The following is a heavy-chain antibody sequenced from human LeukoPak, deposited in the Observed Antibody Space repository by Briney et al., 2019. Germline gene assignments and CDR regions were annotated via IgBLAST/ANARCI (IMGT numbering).Heavy chain of an antibody. Sequence: ASVKVSCKASGGTFSSYAISWVRQAPGQGLEWMGGIIPIFGTVNYAQKFQGRVTITADESTSTAYMELSSLRSEDTAVYYCARGSPRFLEWLPYLDNWFDPWGQGTLVTVSS. CDR1: GGTFSSYA. D-gene: IGHD3-3*01. CDR2: IIPIFGTV. CDR3: ARGSPRFLEWLPYLDNWFDP. J-gene: IGHJ5*02. V-gene: IGHV1-69*13.